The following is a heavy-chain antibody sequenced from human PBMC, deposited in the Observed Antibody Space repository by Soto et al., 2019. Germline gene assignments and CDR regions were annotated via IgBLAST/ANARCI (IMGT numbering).Heavy chain of an antibody. Sequence: ASVKVSCKASGYTFTSYGITWVRQAPGQGLEWMGWISAYNGNTNYAQKLQGRVTMTTDTSTSTAYMELRSLRSDDTAVYYCATEYYYGSGPWYWGQGTLVTVPQ. CDR1: GYTFTSYG. V-gene: IGHV1-18*01. CDR3: ATEYYYGSGPWY. J-gene: IGHJ4*02. D-gene: IGHD3-10*01. CDR2: ISAYNGNT.